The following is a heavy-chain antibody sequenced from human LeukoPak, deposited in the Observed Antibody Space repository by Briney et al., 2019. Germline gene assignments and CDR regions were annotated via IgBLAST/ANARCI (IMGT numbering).Heavy chain of an antibody. V-gene: IGHV1-69-2*01. CDR2: VDPEDGVT. J-gene: IGHJ6*03. CDR3: ATGSYYYYMDV. Sequence: ASVKISCKVSGYTFTDYYMHWVQQAPGKGLEWMGLVDPEDGVTIYAEKFQGRVTITADTSTDTAYMELSSLRSEDTAVYYCATGSYYYYMDVWGKGTTVTVSS. CDR1: GYTFTDYY.